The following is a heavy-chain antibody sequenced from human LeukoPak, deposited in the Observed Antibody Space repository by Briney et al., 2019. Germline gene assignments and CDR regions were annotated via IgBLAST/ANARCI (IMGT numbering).Heavy chain of an antibody. CDR2: ISGSGGST. D-gene: IGHD2-2*01. J-gene: IGHJ4*02. V-gene: IGHV3-23*01. CDR1: GFTFSSYA. Sequence: GGSLRLSCAASGFTFSSYAMSWVRQAPGKGLEWVSAISGSGGSTYYADSVKGRFTISRDNSKNTLYLQMNSLRAEDTAVYYCAREGECSGTSCHQFDFWGQGTLVTVSS. CDR3: AREGECSGTSCHQFDF.